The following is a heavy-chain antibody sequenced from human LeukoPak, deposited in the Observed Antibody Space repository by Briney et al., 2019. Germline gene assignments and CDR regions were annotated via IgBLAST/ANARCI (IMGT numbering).Heavy chain of an antibody. CDR3: ARGKWSTRH. J-gene: IGHJ4*02. D-gene: IGHD2-15*01. Sequence: GGSLRLSCAASGFTFSSYSMNWVRQAPGKGLEWVSSISSSSTYIKYADSVKGRFTISRDNAKNSLYLQMNSLRAEDTAVYYCARGKWSTRHWGQGTLVTVSS. CDR1: GFTFSSYS. V-gene: IGHV3-21*01. CDR2: ISSSSTYI.